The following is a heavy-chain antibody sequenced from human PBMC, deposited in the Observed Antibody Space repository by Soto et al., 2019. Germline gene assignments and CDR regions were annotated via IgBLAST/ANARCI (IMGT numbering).Heavy chain of an antibody. V-gene: IGHV4-30-2*01. D-gene: IGHD1-26*01. J-gene: IGHJ4*02. Sequence: SETLSLTCAVSGGSISSGGYSWSWIRQPPGKGLEWIGYIYHSGSTYYNPSLKSRVTVSVDTSKNQFSLKLTSIIAADTAVYYCARATIQGHQVEGQPPTSQTLDYWSQGTQVTVSS. CDR3: ARATIQGHQVEGQPPTSQTLDY. CDR2: IYHSGST. CDR1: GGSISSGGYS.